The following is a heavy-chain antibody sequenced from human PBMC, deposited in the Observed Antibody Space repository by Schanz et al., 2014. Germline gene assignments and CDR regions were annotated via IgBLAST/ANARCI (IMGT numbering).Heavy chain of an antibody. CDR2: FYYSGNT. Sequence: QVQLQESGPGLVKPSQTLSLTCSVSGGSISSGAYYWSWIRQHPGKGLEWIAYFYYSGNTNYNPSFKSRATISVDSSKNQVSLRLNSVTAADTAVYYCASWAPDYFDSWGQGTLVTVSS. J-gene: IGHJ4*02. V-gene: IGHV4-31*03. CDR3: ASWAPDYFDS. CDR1: GGSISSGAYY. D-gene: IGHD7-27*01.